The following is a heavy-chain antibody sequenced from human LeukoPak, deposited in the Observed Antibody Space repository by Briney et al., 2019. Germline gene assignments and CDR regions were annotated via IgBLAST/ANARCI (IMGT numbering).Heavy chain of an antibody. CDR3: ARAEQWLGSFDY. V-gene: IGHV3-13*01. J-gene: IGHJ4*02. CDR1: GFTFSSYD. D-gene: IGHD6-19*01. Sequence: GGSPRLSCAASGFTFSSYDMHWVRQATGKGLEWVSAIGTAGDTYYPGSVKGRFTISRENAKNSLYLQMNSLRAGDTAVYYCARAEQWLGSFDYWGQGTLVTVSS. CDR2: IGTAGDT.